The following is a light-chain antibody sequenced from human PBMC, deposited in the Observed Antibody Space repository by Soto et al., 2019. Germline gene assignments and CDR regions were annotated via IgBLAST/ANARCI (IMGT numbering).Light chain of an antibody. CDR1: QSISSY. CDR3: QQSYSTPT. CDR2: AAS. Sequence: DIQMTQSPSSLSASVGDRVTITCRASQSISSYLNWYQQKPGKAPKLLIYAASSFQSGVPSRFSGSGSGTYFTRTISSLQPEDFATYYCQQSYSTPTFGQGTKVEIK. V-gene: IGKV1-39*01. J-gene: IGKJ1*01.